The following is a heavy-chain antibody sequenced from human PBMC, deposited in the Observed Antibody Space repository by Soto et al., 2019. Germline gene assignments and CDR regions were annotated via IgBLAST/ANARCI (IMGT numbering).Heavy chain of an antibody. CDR2: INAGNGNT. D-gene: IGHD3-10*01. J-gene: IGHJ4*02. V-gene: IGHV1-3*01. CDR1: GYTFTSYA. CDR3: ARDISPYYYGSGSYDGPDY. Sequence: GASVKVSCKASGYTFTSYAMHWVRQAPGQRLEWMGWINAGNGNTKYSQKFQGRVTITRDTSASTAYMELSSLRSEDTAVYYCARDISPYYYGSGSYDGPDYWGQGTLVTVSS.